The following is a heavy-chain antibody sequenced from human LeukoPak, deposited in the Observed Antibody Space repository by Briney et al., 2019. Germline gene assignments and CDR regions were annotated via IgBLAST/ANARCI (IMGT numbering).Heavy chain of an antibody. V-gene: IGHV3-30*01. CDR3: AREGQY. Sequence: AGGSLRLSCAASGFTFSSYAMHWVRQAPGKGLEWVAVISYDGSNKYYAGSVKGRFTISRDNSKNTLYLQMNSLRAEDTAVYYCAREGQYWGQGTLVTVSS. J-gene: IGHJ4*02. CDR2: ISYDGSNK. CDR1: GFTFSSYA.